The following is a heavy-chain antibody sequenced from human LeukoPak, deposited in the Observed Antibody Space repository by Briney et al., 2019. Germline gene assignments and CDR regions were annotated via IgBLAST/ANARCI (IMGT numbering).Heavy chain of an antibody. CDR3: TARVVNTNEF. J-gene: IGHJ4*02. CDR1: GFNFNDAY. V-gene: IGHV3-15*01. Sequence: PGGSLRLSCLGSGFNFNDAYMNWVRQAPGKGLEWVGRVKSIRDGGTTDDTAPVKGRFTISRDDSKRTVYLQMNSLKTEDTAVYFCTARVVNTNEFWGQGTLVTVSS. CDR2: VKSIRDGGTT. D-gene: IGHD2-21*01.